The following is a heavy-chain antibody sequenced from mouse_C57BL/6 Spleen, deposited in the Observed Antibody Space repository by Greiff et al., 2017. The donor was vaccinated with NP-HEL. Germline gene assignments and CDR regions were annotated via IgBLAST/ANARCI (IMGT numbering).Heavy chain of an antibody. CDR3: AREHYYGSSWGY. CDR2: ISSGSSTL. V-gene: IGHV5-17*01. CDR1: GFTFSDYG. Sequence: EVQVVESGGGLVKPGGSLKLSCAASGFTFSDYGMHWVRQAPEKGLEWVAYISSGSSTLYYADTVKGRFTISRDNAKNTLFLQMTSLRSEDTAMYYCAREHYYGSSWGYWGQGTTLTVSS. D-gene: IGHD1-1*01. J-gene: IGHJ2*01.